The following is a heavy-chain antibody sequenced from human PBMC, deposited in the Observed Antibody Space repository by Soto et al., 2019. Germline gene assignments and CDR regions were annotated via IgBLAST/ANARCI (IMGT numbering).Heavy chain of an antibody. D-gene: IGHD6-13*01. CDR3: ARDSDSSSWLVWFDP. CDR2: ISSSSSYI. Sequence: CAASGFTFSSYSMNWVRQAPGKGLEWVSSISSSSSYIYYADSVKGRFTISRDNAKNSLYLQMNSLRAEDTAVYYCARDSDSSSWLVWFDPWGQGTLVTVSS. J-gene: IGHJ5*02. V-gene: IGHV3-21*01. CDR1: GFTFSSYS.